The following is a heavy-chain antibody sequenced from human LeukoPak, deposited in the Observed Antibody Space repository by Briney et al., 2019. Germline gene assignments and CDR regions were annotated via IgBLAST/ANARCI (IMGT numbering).Heavy chain of an antibody. CDR1: GDSITSYY. J-gene: IGHJ3*02. D-gene: IGHD1-26*01. V-gene: IGHV4-59*01. CDR3: ASSNTGSYNDAFDI. Sequence: SETLSLTCTVSGDSITSYYWSWVRQPPGKGLEWIGYIYYSGSTKYNPSLKSRVSISVDTSKNQFSLKLNSVTAADTAVYYCASSNTGSYNDAFDIWGQGTMVTVSS. CDR2: IYYSGST.